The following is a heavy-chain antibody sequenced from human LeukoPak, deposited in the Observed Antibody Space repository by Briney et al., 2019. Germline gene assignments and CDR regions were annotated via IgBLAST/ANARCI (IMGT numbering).Heavy chain of an antibody. CDR1: GYSFTDKY. D-gene: IGHD6-19*01. Sequence: GASVKVSCKASGYSFTDKYMHWVRQAPGQGLEWMGRIDPNSGGTNYAQKFQGRVTMTTDTSMSTAYMELSSLRSEDTAVYYCARGFSGWRGKRVRRGDYWGQGTLVTVSS. J-gene: IGHJ4*02. V-gene: IGHV1-2*06. CDR2: IDPNSGGT. CDR3: ARGFSGWRGKRVRRGDY.